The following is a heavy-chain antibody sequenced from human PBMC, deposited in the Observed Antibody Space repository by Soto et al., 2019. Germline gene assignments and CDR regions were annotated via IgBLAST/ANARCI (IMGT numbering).Heavy chain of an antibody. CDR1: GFTFSSYA. J-gene: IGHJ4*02. V-gene: IGHV3-30-3*01. Sequence: QVQLVESGGGVVQPGRSLRLSCAASGFTFSSYAMHWVRQAPGKGVEWVAVISYDGSSKYYADSVKGRFTISRDNSKNTLYLQMNSLRAEDTAVYYCAKEVERLFDYWGQGTLVTVSS. CDR2: ISYDGSSK. CDR3: AKEVERLFDY. D-gene: IGHD1-1*01.